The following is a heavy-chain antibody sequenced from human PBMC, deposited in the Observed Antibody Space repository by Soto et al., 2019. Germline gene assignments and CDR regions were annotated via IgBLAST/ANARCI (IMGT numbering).Heavy chain of an antibody. D-gene: IGHD3-10*02. CDR3: ARVGVLGSGSYYPLYYYYMDV. CDR2: IKQDGSEK. J-gene: IGHJ6*03. Sequence: GGSLRLSCAASGFTFSSYWMSWVRQAPGKGLEWVANIKQDGSEKYYVDSVKGRLTISRDNAKNSLYLQMNSLRAEDTAVYYCARVGVLGSGSYYPLYYYYMDVWGKGTTVTVSS. V-gene: IGHV3-7*01. CDR1: GFTFSSYW.